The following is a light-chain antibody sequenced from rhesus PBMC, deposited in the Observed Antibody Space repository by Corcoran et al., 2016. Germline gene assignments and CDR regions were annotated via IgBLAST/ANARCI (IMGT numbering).Light chain of an antibody. CDR2: KES. CDR1: QSISSW. J-gene: IGKJ4*01. Sequence: DIQMTQSPSSLSASVGDTVNITCRARQSISSWLAWDQQKTRKAPKPLFHKESSLQSGGPSRFSGSGSGTDFTLTIRSLQSEDFATYYCQQYSISPLTFGGGTKVEIK. CDR3: QQYSISPLT. V-gene: IGKV1-22*01.